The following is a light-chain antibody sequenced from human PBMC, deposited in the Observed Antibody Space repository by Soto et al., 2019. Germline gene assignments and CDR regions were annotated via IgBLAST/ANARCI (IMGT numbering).Light chain of an antibody. Sequence: QSVLTQPRSVSGSPGQSVTISCTGTSSDVGRYDYFSWYQQHPGEAPKLVVYDVTKRPSGVPDRFSGSTSGHTASLTISGLQAEDEADYYCCSYAGIYSYVFGTGTKLTVL. J-gene: IGLJ1*01. CDR3: CSYAGIYSYV. V-gene: IGLV2-11*01. CDR1: SSDVGRYDY. CDR2: DVT.